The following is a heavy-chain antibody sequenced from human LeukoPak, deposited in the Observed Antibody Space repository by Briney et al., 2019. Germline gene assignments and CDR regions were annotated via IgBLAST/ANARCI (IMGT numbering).Heavy chain of an antibody. CDR1: GFTFSNYD. CDR2: IRSDGSNK. D-gene: IGHD3/OR15-3a*01. V-gene: IGHV3-30*02. CDR3: GGLATHDY. J-gene: IGHJ4*02. Sequence: PGGSLRLSCAASGFTFSNYDMHWIRQAPGKGLEWVAFIRSDGSNKYYGDSVKGRFTISRDNSKNTLYLQMNSLRAEYTAVYDCGGLATHDYWGPRTLVTVSS.